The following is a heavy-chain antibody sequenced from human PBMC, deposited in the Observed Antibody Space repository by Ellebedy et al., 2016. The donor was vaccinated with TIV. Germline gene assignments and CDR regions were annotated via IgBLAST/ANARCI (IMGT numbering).Heavy chain of an antibody. D-gene: IGHD5-12*01. CDR3: AREARTGYSGYESPYYYYGMDV. Sequence: ASVKVSCXASGYTFTGYYMHWVRQAPGQGLEWMGMINPSGGRTTYAQNFQGRVTTTRDTSASTVYLELSSLRSEDTAVYYCAREARTGYSGYESPYYYYGMDVWGQGTTVTVSS. J-gene: IGHJ6*02. CDR1: GYTFTGYY. V-gene: IGHV1-46*01. CDR2: INPSGGRT.